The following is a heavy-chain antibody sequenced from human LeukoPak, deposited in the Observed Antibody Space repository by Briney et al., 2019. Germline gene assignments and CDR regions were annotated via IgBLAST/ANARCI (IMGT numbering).Heavy chain of an antibody. CDR3: ARDLVQLWSKDY. CDR2: ISSSGRNI. V-gene: IGHV3-48*03. Sequence: GGSLRLSCAASVFTFSNYEFNWVRHAPGKGLEWVSYISSSGRNIYYADSVKGRFTISRDNAKNSLYLQMNSLRAEDTAVYYCARDLVQLWSKDYWGQGTLVTVSS. D-gene: IGHD5-18*01. J-gene: IGHJ4*02. CDR1: VFTFSNYE.